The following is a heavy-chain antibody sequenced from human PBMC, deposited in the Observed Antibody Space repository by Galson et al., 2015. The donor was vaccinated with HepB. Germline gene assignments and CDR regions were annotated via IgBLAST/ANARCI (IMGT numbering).Heavy chain of an antibody. CDR2: IKEAGSEK. Sequence: SLRLSCAASGFTFNTYWMTWVRQAPGKGLEWVADIKEAGSEKYYVDSVKGRFTISRDNAKTSLYLQMNSLRAEDTAFYYCARLHSVINYGDAYDIWGQGTKVTVSS. J-gene: IGHJ3*02. D-gene: IGHD1-26*01. CDR3: ARLHSVINYGDAYDI. CDR1: GFTFNTYW. V-gene: IGHV3-7*03.